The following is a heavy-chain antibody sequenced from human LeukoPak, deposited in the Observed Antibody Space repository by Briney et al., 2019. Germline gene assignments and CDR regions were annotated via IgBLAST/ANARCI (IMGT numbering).Heavy chain of an antibody. J-gene: IGHJ4*02. CDR2: IKSKTDGGTT. CDR1: GFTFSNAW. Sequence: GGSLRLSCAASGFTFSNAWMSWVRQAPGKGLEWVGRIKSKTDGGTTDYAAPVKGRFTISRDDSKNTLYLQMNSLRAEDTAVYYCARGRMVWYFDYWGQGTLVTVSS. V-gene: IGHV3-15*01. CDR3: ARGRMVWYFDY. D-gene: IGHD3-10*01.